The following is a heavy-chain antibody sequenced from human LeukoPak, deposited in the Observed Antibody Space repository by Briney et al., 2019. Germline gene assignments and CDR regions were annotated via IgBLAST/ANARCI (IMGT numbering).Heavy chain of an antibody. CDR1: GSPISSHS. Sequence: SETLSLTCTVSGSPISSHSWGWIRQPPGKGLEWIGYDSNNGNINYNPALKSRVTISVDTSKRQISLNLRSVTAADTAVYYCAGDNWGSLDYWGQGTLVTVSS. V-gene: IGHV4-59*11. D-gene: IGHD7-27*01. CDR3: AGDNWGSLDY. J-gene: IGHJ4*02. CDR2: DSNNGNI.